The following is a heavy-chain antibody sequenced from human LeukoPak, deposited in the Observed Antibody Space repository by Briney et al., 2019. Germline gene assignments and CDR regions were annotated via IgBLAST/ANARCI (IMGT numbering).Heavy chain of an antibody. CDR3: TSYSSGSDFFDY. CDR2: ISSSSSTI. Sequence: GGSLRLSCAASGFTFSSHSMNWVRQAPGKGLEWVSYISSSSSTIYYADSVKGRFTISRDNAKNSLYLQMNSLRAEDTAVYYCTSYSSGSDFFDYWGRGTLVTVSS. CDR1: GFTFSSHS. V-gene: IGHV3-48*04. D-gene: IGHD6-19*01. J-gene: IGHJ4*02.